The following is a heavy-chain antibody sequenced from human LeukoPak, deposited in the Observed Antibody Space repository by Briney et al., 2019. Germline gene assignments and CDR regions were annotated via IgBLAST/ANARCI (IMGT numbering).Heavy chain of an antibody. D-gene: IGHD3-3*01. CDR1: GFTFSSYA. V-gene: IGHV3-23*01. Sequence: PGGSLRLSCAASGFTFSSYAMSWVRQAPGEGLEWVSAISGSGGSTYYADSVKGRFTISRDNAKNSLYLQMNSLRAEDTAVYYCARAYYDFWSGYQPNGAFDIWGQGTMVTVSS. CDR3: ARAYYDFWSGYQPNGAFDI. J-gene: IGHJ3*02. CDR2: ISGSGGST.